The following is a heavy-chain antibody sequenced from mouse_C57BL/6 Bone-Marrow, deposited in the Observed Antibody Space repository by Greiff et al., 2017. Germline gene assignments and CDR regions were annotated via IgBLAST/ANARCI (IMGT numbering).Heavy chain of an antibody. D-gene: IGHD2-2*01. J-gene: IGHJ1*03. CDR3: ARERVTAVWYFDV. CDR2: IHPNSGST. CDR1: GYTFTSYW. V-gene: IGHV1-64*01. Sequence: QVQLQQPGAELVKPGASVKLSCKASGYTFTSYWMHWVKQRPGQGLEWIGMIHPNSGSTNYTEKFKSKATLTVDKSSSTAYMQRSSLTSEDSAVYYCARERVTAVWYFDVWGTGTTVTVSS.